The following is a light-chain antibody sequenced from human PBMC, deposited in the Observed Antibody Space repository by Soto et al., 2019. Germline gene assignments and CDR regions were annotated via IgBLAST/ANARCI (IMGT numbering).Light chain of an antibody. CDR3: CSYAVGTTLV. CDR1: SSDVGSYSL. CDR2: EDI. Sequence: QAASVSGSPGQSITISCTGTSSDVGSYSLVSWYQQLPGKAPKLMIYEDIKRPSGVSNRFSGSKSGNTASLTISGLQAEDEADYYCCSYAVGTTLVFGGGTKLTVL. J-gene: IGLJ2*01. V-gene: IGLV2-23*01.